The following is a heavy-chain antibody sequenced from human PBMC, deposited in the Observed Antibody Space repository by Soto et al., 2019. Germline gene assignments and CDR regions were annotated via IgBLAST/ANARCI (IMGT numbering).Heavy chain of an antibody. CDR2: IIPIFGTA. CDR3: AREPAAPVDYYYYGIDV. Sequence: QVQLVQSGAEVKKPGSSVKVSCKASGGTFSSYAISWVRQAPGQGLEWMGGIIPIFGTANYAQKFQGRVTITADESTSTAYMELSSLRSEDTAVYYCAREPAAPVDYYYYGIDVWGQGTTVTVSS. V-gene: IGHV1-69*01. D-gene: IGHD2-2*01. CDR1: GGTFSSYA. J-gene: IGHJ6*02.